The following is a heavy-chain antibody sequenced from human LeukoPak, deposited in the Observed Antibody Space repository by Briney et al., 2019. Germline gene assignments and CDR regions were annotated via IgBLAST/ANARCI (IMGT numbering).Heavy chain of an antibody. Sequence: VASVKVSCKASGYTFTSYAMHWVRQAPGQRLEWMGWINAGNGNTKYSQKFQGRVTITRDTSASTAYMELSSLRSEDTAVYYCAIGSYWLTVYYFDYWGQGTLVTVSS. D-gene: IGHD1-26*01. J-gene: IGHJ4*02. CDR1: GYTFTSYA. CDR3: AIGSYWLTVYYFDY. CDR2: INAGNGNT. V-gene: IGHV1-3*01.